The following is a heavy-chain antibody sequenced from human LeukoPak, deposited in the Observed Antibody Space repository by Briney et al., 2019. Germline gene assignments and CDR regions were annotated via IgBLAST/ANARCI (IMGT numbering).Heavy chain of an antibody. CDR2: IYYSGST. CDR1: GGSISSYY. V-gene: IGHV4-59*08. D-gene: IGHD3-3*01. CDR3: ARHGAAGVVTRFDY. J-gene: IGHJ4*02. Sequence: PSETLSLTCTVSGGSISSYYWSWIRQPPGKGLEWIGYIYYSGSTNYTPSLKSRVTISVDTSKNQFSLKLSSVTAADTAVYYCARHGAAGVVTRFDYWGQGTLVTVSS.